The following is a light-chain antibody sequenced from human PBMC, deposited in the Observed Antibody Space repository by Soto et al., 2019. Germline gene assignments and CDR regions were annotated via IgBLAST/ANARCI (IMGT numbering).Light chain of an antibody. Sequence: EVVMTQSRGTLDVSPGERATLSCRAGQGISFNLAWYQLKPGQVPRLLIYGASTRATGVPARFSGSGSGTEVTLTISSLQSEDFAVYYCQQYNHWPWTFGQGTIVDIK. CDR2: GAS. CDR3: QQYNHWPWT. CDR1: QGISFN. J-gene: IGKJ1*01. V-gene: IGKV3-15*01.